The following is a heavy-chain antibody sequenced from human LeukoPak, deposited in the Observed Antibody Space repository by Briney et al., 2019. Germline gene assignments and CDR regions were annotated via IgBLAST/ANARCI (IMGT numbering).Heavy chain of an antibody. Sequence: GASVKVSCKASGYTFTSYGISWVRQAPGHGFEWMGWVNPRNGGTHYAQNFQGRVTITGDTSITTAYMELGSLTSDDTAVYYCATGLQYGLWGVPYFYYMHAWGKGTTVVVSS. V-gene: IGHV1-2*02. D-gene: IGHD3-10*01. CDR3: ATGLQYGLWGVPYFYYMHA. CDR2: VNPRNGGT. CDR1: GYTFTSYG. J-gene: IGHJ6*03.